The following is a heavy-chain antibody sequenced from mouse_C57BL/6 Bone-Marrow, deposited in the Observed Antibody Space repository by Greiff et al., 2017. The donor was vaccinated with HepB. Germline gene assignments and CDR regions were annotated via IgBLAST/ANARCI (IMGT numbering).Heavy chain of an antibody. CDR3: ARDYYGSRDYFDY. J-gene: IGHJ2*01. CDR1: GYAFSSSW. Sequence: QVQLQQSGPELVKPGASVKISCKASGYAFSSSWMNWVKQRPGKGLEWIGRIYPGDGDTNYNGKFKGKATLTADKSSSTAYMQLSSLTSEDSAVYFCARDYYGSRDYFDYWGQGTTLTVSS. V-gene: IGHV1-82*01. CDR2: IYPGDGDT. D-gene: IGHD1-1*01.